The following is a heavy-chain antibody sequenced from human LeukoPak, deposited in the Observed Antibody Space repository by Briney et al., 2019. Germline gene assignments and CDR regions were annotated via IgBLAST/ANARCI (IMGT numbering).Heavy chain of an antibody. CDR1: GFTFSNAW. Sequence: GGSLRLSCAASGFTFSNAWMSWVRQAPGKGLEWVGRIKSKTDGGTTDYAAPVKGRFTISRDDSKNTLYLQMNSLRAEDTAVYYCARGAAALYDAFDIWGQGTMVTVSS. J-gene: IGHJ3*02. D-gene: IGHD6-13*01. CDR3: ARGAAALYDAFDI. V-gene: IGHV3-15*01. CDR2: IKSKTDGGTT.